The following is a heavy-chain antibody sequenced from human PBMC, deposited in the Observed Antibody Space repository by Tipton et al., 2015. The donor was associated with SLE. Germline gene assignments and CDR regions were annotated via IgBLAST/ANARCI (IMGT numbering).Heavy chain of an antibody. CDR3: ARGPYSSSWTY. J-gene: IGHJ4*02. CDR1: GGSFSGYY. Sequence: GLVKPSETLSLTCAVYGGSFSGYYWSWIRQPPGKGLEWIGEINHSGSTNYNPSLKSRVTISVDTSKNQFSLKLSSVTAADTAVYYCARGPYSSSWTYWGQGTLVTVSS. V-gene: IGHV4-34*01. D-gene: IGHD6-13*01. CDR2: INHSGST.